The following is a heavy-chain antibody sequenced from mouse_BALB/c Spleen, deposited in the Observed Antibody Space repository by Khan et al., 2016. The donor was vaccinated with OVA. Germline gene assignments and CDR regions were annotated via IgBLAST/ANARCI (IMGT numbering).Heavy chain of an antibody. CDR1: GFSLTSYG. CDR2: IWGDGNT. V-gene: IGHV2-3*01. J-gene: IGHJ4*01. Sequence: QVQLQQSGPGPVAPSQSLSITCTVSGFSLTSYGVSWVRQPPGKGLEWLGVIWGDGNTNFHSALRSRLSISKDNSKSQVFLKLNSLQTDDTATYYCARDRRSYAVDYWGQGTSVTVSS. CDR3: ARDRRSYAVDY.